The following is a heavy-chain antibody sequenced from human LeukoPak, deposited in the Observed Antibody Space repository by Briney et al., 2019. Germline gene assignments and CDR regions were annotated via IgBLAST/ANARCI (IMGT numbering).Heavy chain of an antibody. CDR1: GFTFNTFN. Sequence: PGGSLRLSCAASGFTFNTFNMNWVRQAPGKGLEWVSAISGSGGSTYYADSVKGRFTISRDNSKNTLYLQMNSLRAEDTAVYYCAKEGGRLRRYFQHWGQGTLVTVSS. V-gene: IGHV3-23*01. CDR2: ISGSGGST. D-gene: IGHD4-17*01. CDR3: AKEGGRLRRYFQH. J-gene: IGHJ1*01.